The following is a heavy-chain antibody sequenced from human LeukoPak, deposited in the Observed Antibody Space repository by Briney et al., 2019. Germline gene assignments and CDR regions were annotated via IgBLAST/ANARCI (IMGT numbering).Heavy chain of an antibody. CDR1: GFTFSSYA. Sequence: GGSLRLSCAASGFTFSSYAMHWVRQAPGRGLEYVSAINSNGGSTYYANSVKGRFTISRDNSKNTLYLQMGSLRAEDMAVYYCAREMSTVTSPFDCWGQGTLVTVPS. V-gene: IGHV3-64*01. CDR2: INSNGGST. D-gene: IGHD4-11*01. CDR3: AREMSTVTSPFDC. J-gene: IGHJ4*02.